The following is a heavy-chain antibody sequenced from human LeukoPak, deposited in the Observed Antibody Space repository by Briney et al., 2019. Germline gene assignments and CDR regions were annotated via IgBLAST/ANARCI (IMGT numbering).Heavy chain of an antibody. CDR3: ARFGTAFDI. CDR1: GYXFTNNW. J-gene: IGHJ3*02. V-gene: IGHV5-51*01. Sequence: GESLKISCSGSGYXFTNNWIAWVRQMPGKGLEWMGIIYPGDSDTRYSPSFRGQVSISADKSIGTAYLQWSSLRASDTAMYYCARFGTAFDIWGQGTMVTVSS. CDR2: IYPGDSDT. D-gene: IGHD3-16*01.